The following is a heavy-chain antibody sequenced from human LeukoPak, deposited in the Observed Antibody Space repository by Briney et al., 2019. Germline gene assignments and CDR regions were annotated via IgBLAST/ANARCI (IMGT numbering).Heavy chain of an antibody. CDR1: GFTFSDYY. J-gene: IGHJ6*03. Sequence: PGGSLRLSCAASGFTFSDYYMSWIRQAPGKGLEWVSYISSSGSTKYYADSVKGRFTISRDNAKNSLYLQMNSLRAEDTAVYYCAKEGGNITGTTEGYYYMDVWGKGTTVTVSS. V-gene: IGHV3-11*01. CDR2: ISSSGSTK. CDR3: AKEGGNITGTTEGYYYMDV. D-gene: IGHD1-7*01.